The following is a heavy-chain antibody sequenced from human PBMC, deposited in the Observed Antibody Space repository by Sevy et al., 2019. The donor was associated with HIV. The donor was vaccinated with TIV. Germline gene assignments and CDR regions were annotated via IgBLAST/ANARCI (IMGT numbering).Heavy chain of an antibody. CDR2: INHSGST. D-gene: IGHD2-2*01. CDR3: SRDVNGFDIVVLPTAIGYFDY. Sequence: SENLSLTCAVYGGSFSGYYWSCIRQPPGKGLEWIGEINHSGSTNYNPSLKSRVTISVDTSKNQFSLKLSSVTAADTAVYYCSRDVNGFDIVVLPTAIGYFDYWGQGTLVTVSS. V-gene: IGHV4-34*01. J-gene: IGHJ4*02. CDR1: GGSFSGYY.